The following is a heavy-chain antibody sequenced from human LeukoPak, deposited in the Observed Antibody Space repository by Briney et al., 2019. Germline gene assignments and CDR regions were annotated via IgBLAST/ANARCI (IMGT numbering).Heavy chain of an antibody. V-gene: IGHV1-69*01. J-gene: IGHJ4*02. CDR3: AGGEYDYGGDY. D-gene: IGHD4-23*01. CDR2: IIPIFGTA. CDR1: GGTFSSYA. Sequence: SVKVSCKASGGTFSSYAISWVRQAPGQGLEWMGGIIPIFGTANYAQKFQGRVTITADESTSTAYMELSSLRSGDTAAYYCAGGEYDYGGDYWGQGTLVTVSS.